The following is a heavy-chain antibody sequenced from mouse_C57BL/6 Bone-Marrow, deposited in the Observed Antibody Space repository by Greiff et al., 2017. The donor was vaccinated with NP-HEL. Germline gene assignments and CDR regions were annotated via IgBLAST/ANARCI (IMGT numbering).Heavy chain of an antibody. CDR3: ARPYSNYGDWFAY. J-gene: IGHJ3*01. CDR1: GYTFTSYW. Sequence: QVQLQQPGAELVKPGASVKLSCKASGYTFTSYWMHWVKQRPGQGLEWIGMIHPNSGSTNYNEKFKSKATLTVDKSSSTAYMQLSSLTSEDSAVYYCARPYSNYGDWFAYWGQGTLVTVSA. D-gene: IGHD2-5*01. V-gene: IGHV1-64*01. CDR2: IHPNSGST.